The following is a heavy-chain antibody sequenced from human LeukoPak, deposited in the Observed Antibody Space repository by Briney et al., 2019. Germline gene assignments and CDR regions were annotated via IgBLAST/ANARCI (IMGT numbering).Heavy chain of an antibody. CDR2: IYYSGST. J-gene: IGHJ4*02. Sequence: SETLSLTCTVSGGSISSYYWSWIRQPPGKGLEWIGYIYYSGSTNYNPSLKSRVTISVDTSKNQFSLKLSSVTAADTAVYYCARDYGDYGFDYWGQGTLVTVSS. D-gene: IGHD4-17*01. CDR1: GGSISSYY. V-gene: IGHV4-59*01. CDR3: ARDYGDYGFDY.